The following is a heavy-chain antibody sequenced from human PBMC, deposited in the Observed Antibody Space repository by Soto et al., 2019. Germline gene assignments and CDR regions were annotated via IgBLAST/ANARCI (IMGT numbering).Heavy chain of an antibody. CDR1: GGTFSSYA. J-gene: IGHJ4*02. V-gene: IGHV1-69*13. D-gene: IGHD1-26*01. CDR2: IIPIFGTA. Sequence: SVKVSFKASGGTFSSYAISWVRQAPGQGLEWMGGIIPIFGTANYAQKFQGRVTITADESTSTAYMELSSLRSEDTAVYYCARYSGSYLAFDYWGQGTLVTVSS. CDR3: ARYSGSYLAFDY.